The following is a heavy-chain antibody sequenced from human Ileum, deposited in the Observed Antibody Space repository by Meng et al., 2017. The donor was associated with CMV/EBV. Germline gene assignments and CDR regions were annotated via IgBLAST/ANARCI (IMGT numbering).Heavy chain of an antibody. D-gene: IGHD2-2*01. Sequence: GESLKISCAASGFTFSSYSMNWVRQAPGKGLEWVSSISSSSSYIYYADSVKGRFTISRDNAKNSLYLQMNSLRAEDTAVYYCARDINCSSTSCYGHFQHWGQGTLVTVSS. CDR1: GFTFSSYS. CDR2: ISSSSSYI. J-gene: IGHJ1*01. CDR3: ARDINCSSTSCYGHFQH. V-gene: IGHV3-21*01.